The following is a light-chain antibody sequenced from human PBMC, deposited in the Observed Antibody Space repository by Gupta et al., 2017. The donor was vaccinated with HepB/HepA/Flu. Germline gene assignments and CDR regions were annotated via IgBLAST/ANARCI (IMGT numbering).Light chain of an antibody. CDR3: QSYDDTNWV. Sequence: NLMLTQPHSVSESPGKTVTISCTGSSGSIATNYVQWYQQRPGSAPTTVIYEDSERPSGVPDRFSGSIDRSSNSASLTISGLKTEDEADYYCQSYDDTNWVFGGGTKLTVL. J-gene: IGLJ3*02. CDR1: SGSIATNY. CDR2: EDS. V-gene: IGLV6-57*02.